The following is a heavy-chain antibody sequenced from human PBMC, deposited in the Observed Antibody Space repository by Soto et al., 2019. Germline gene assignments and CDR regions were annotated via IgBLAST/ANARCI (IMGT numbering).Heavy chain of an antibody. V-gene: IGHV3-30*03. CDR3: TSEVASGY. J-gene: IGHJ4*02. CDR1: GFTVSTYG. CDR2: ISRDGGTK. D-gene: IGHD3-10*01. Sequence: QVQLVESGGGVVQPGRSLRLSCAVSGFTVSTYGMHWVRQAPGKGLEWVAVISRDGGTKYYADSVKGRFTISKDNSRNTLFLAMNSLRGDDMAGYYCTSEVASGYWGQGTLVTVSS.